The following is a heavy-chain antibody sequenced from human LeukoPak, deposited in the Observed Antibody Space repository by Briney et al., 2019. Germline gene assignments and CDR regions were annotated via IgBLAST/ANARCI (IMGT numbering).Heavy chain of an antibody. D-gene: IGHD3-10*01. V-gene: IGHV4-59*01. CDR1: GGSISSYY. CDR3: ARAYYYGSGSYGLDY. J-gene: IGHJ4*02. Sequence: PSETLSLTCTASGGSISSYYWSWIRQPPGKGLEWIGYIYSSGSTNYNPSLKSRVTISVDTSKNQFSLKLTSVTAADTAVYYCARAYYYGSGSYGLDYWGQGTLVTVSS. CDR2: IYSSGST.